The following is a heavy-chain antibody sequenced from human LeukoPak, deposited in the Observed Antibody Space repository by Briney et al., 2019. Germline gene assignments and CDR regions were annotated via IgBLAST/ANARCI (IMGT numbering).Heavy chain of an antibody. CDR2: IKPDGSET. CDR1: GFTFSSYW. Sequence: PGGSLTLSCAASGFTFSSYWMSWVRQAPGKGLEWVANIKPDGSETYYVDSVKGRFTISRDNAKNSLYLQMISLRAEDAAVYYCARGPSYYYDSSGYRTPAVYWGQGTLVTVSS. CDR3: ARGPSYYYDSSGYRTPAVY. J-gene: IGHJ4*02. V-gene: IGHV3-7*04. D-gene: IGHD3-22*01.